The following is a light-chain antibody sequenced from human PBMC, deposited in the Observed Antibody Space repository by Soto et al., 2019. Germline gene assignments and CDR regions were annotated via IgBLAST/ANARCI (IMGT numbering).Light chain of an antibody. V-gene: IGKV3-20*01. CDR3: QQYGSSLFT. J-gene: IGKJ4*01. CDR2: GAS. Sequence: ETVLTQSPGTLSLSPGEKATLSCRASQSVGSDYLAWYQQKPGQAPRLLIYGASSRATGIPDRFSGSGSGTYFTLTIRRMETQAFAVYYCQQYGSSLFTLGGGTKVDI. CDR1: QSVGSDY.